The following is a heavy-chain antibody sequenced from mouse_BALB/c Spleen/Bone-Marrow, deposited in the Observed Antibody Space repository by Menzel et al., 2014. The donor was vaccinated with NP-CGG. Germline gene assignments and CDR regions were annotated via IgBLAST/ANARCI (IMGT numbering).Heavy chain of an antibody. CDR2: INSDGSST. V-gene: IGHV5-2*01. D-gene: IGHD1-1*01. CDR3: ARHGDYYGSSLFAY. CDR1: EYEFPSHD. Sequence: EVQLVESGGGLVQPGESLKLSCESNEYEFPSHDMSWVRKTPEKRLELVAAINSDGSSTYYPDTMERRFIISRDNSKKTLYLQMSSLRSEDTAFYYGARHGDYYGSSLFAYWGQGTLVTVSA. J-gene: IGHJ3*01.